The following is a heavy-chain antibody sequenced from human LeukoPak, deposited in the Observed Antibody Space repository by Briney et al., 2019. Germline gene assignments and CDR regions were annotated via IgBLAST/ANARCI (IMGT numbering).Heavy chain of an antibody. D-gene: IGHD5-18*01. Sequence: SETLSLTCTVSGGSISSSSYYWGWIRQPPGKGLEWIGSIYYSGSTYYNPSLKSRVTISVDTSKNQFSLKLSSVTAADTAVYYCATRGYSYVFDYWGQGTLVTVSS. V-gene: IGHV4-39*07. CDR3: ATRGYSYVFDY. J-gene: IGHJ4*02. CDR2: IYYSGST. CDR1: GGSISSSSYY.